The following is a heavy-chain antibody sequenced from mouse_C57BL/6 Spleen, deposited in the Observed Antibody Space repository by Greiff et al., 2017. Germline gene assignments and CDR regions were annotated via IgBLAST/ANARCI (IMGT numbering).Heavy chain of an antibody. CDR1: GYTFTSYW. V-gene: IGHV1-55*01. J-gene: IGHJ4*01. Sequence: QVQLQQPGAELVKPGASVKMSCKASGYTFTSYWITWVKQRPGQGLAWIGDLYPGSGSTNYTEKFTSKATLTVDTSSNTAYMHHNSRTSEDSAVYDCAHNWDVGAMDYWGQGTSVTVSS. CDR3: AHNWDVGAMDY. D-gene: IGHD4-1*01. CDR2: LYPGSGST.